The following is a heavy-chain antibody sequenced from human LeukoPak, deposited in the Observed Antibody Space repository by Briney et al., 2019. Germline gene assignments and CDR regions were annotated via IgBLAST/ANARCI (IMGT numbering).Heavy chain of an antibody. CDR2: INPTGGST. CDR1: GYTFTSYY. Sequence: ASVKVSCKASGYTFTSYYMHWARQAPGEGLEWMGIINPTGGSTSYAQKFQGRVTMTRDTSTSTVYMELSSLRSEDTAVYYCAREIGIRGVIFDYWGQGTLVTVSS. J-gene: IGHJ4*02. CDR3: AREIGIRGVIFDY. V-gene: IGHV1-46*01. D-gene: IGHD3-10*01.